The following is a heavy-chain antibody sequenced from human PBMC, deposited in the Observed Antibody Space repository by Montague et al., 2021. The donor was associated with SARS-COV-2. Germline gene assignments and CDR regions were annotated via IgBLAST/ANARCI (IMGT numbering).Heavy chain of an antibody. J-gene: IGHJ5*02. V-gene: IGHV4-31*03. CDR2: IYYSGST. Sequence: TLSLTCTVSGGSISSGGYYWSWIRQPPGKGLEWIGYIYYSGSTYYNPSLKSRVTISVDTSKNQFSLKLSSVTAADTAVYYCARATRSIVVLNWFDPWAREPWSPSPQ. CDR3: ARATRSIVVLNWFDP. CDR1: GGSISSGGYY. D-gene: IGHD3-22*01.